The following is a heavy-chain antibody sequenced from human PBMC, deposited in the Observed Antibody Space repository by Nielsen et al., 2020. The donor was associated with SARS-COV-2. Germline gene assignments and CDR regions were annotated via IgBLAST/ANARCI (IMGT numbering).Heavy chain of an antibody. J-gene: IGHJ4*02. V-gene: IGHV4-59*02. CDR3: ARDGVSGNYFDY. Sequence: SETLSLTCTVSGGSVIFYYWSWIRQPPGKGLEWIGYIYDSGDTKYNLKSRATISVDTSKNQFSLRLSSVTAADTAVYYCARDGVSGNYFDYWGPGTLVTVSS. CDR2: IYDSGDT. D-gene: IGHD6-19*01. CDR1: GGSVIFYY.